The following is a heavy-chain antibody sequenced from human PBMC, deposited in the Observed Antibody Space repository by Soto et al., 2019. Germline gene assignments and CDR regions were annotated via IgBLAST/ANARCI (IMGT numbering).Heavy chain of an antibody. V-gene: IGHV2-5*02. J-gene: IGHJ4*02. CDR2: IYWDADK. CDR1: GFSLSTSGVG. Sequence: QITLKESGPTLVKPTQTLTLTCTFSGFSLSTSGVGVGWIRQPPGKALEWLALIYWDADKRYSPSLKSRLTITKDTSKYHVVLTMTTMDPVDTATYFCAFRDLLTGYVDYWGQGPLVTVSS. CDR3: AFRDLLTGYVDY. D-gene: IGHD3-9*01.